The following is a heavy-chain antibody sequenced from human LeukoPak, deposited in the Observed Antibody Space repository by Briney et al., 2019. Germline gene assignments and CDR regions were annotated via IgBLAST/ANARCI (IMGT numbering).Heavy chain of an antibody. J-gene: IGHJ4*02. CDR1: GITSSNYA. V-gene: IGHV3-23*01. D-gene: IGHD3-10*01. CDR2: ISGNGENT. Sequence: GGSLRLSCAASGITSSNYAMSWGRKAPGKGLELVSTISGNGENTYYADSLKGRFTISRDNSKNTLYLQMYSLRVEDTTVYYCGKWGSGIYYKGSFDYWGQGALVTVSS. CDR3: GKWGSGIYYKGSFDY.